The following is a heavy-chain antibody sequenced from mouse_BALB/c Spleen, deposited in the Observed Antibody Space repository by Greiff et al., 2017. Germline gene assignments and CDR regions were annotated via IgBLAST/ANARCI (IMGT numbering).Heavy chain of an antibody. Sequence: DVHLVESGGGLVKPGGSLKLSCAASGFTFSSYTMSWVRQTPEKRLEWVATISSGGSYTYYPDSVKGRFTISRDNAKNTLYLQMSSLKSEDTAMYYCTREDYGNIDYWGQGTTLTVSS. CDR2: ISSGGSYT. CDR3: TREDYGNIDY. V-gene: IGHV5-6-4*01. D-gene: IGHD2-1*01. CDR1: GFTFSSYT. J-gene: IGHJ2*01.